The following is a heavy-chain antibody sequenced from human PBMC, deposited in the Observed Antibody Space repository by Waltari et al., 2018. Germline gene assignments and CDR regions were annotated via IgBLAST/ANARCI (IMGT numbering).Heavy chain of an antibody. V-gene: IGHV3-9*03. CDR3: AKGPSGQLELPDY. J-gene: IGHJ4*02. CDR2: ISWNSGSI. Sequence: EVQLVESGGGLVQPGRSLRLSCAASGFTFDDYAMHWVRQAPGKGLAWVSGISWNSGSIGYADSVKGRFTISRDNAKNSLYLQMNSLRAEDMALYYCAKGPSGQLELPDYWGQGTLVTVSS. CDR1: GFTFDDYA. D-gene: IGHD1-7*01.